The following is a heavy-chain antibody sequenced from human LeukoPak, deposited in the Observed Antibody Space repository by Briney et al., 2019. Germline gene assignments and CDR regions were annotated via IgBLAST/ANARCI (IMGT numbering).Heavy chain of an antibody. CDR1: GYTFTSYY. CDR3: ARGGGATTGYDY. CDR2: INPSGGST. J-gene: IGHJ4*02. V-gene: IGHV1-46*01. Sequence: ASVTVSCKASGYTFTSYYMHWVRQAPGQGLEWMGIINPSGGSTSYAQKFQGRVTMTRDTSTSTVSMELSSLRSEDTAVYYCARGGGATTGYDYWGQGTLVTVSS. D-gene: IGHD1-26*01.